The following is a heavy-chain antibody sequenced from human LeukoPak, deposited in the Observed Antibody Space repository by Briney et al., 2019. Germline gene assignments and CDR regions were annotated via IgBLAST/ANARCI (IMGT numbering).Heavy chain of an antibody. J-gene: IGHJ6*03. CDR2: ISYSGST. CDR1: GGSITVYY. CDR3: ARSYYDFWSGHYYYMDI. D-gene: IGHD3-3*01. Sequence: SETLSLTCSVSGGSITVYYWNWIRQSPGKGLEWIGSISYSGSTNYNPSLKSRVTISVDTSKNQFSLKLSSVTAADTAVYYCARSYYDFWSGHYYYMDIWGKGTTVTVSS. V-gene: IGHV4-59*01.